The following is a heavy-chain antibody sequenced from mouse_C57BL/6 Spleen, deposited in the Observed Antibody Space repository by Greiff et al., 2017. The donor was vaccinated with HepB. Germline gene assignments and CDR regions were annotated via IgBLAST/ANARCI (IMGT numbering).Heavy chain of an antibody. D-gene: IGHD2-3*01. V-gene: IGHV1-26*01. CDR1: GYTFTDYY. J-gene: IGHJ3*01. CDR2: INPNNGGT. Sequence: EVQLQQSGPELVKPGASVKISCKASGYTFTDYYMNWVKQSHGKSLEWIGDINPNNGGTSYNQKFKGKATLTVDKSSSTAYMELRSLTSEDSAVYYCARSYDGYHTLAWFAYWGQGTLVTVSA. CDR3: ARSYDGYHTLAWFAY.